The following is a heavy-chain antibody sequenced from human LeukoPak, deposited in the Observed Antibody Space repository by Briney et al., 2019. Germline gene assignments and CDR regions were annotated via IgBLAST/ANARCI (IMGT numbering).Heavy chain of an antibody. CDR2: IEQDGSEK. CDR1: GFTFSSYW. V-gene: IGHV3-7*01. D-gene: IGHD3-3*01. J-gene: IGHJ4*02. CDR3: ARDGAGGYDFWSGYYFVHDY. Sequence: GGSLRLSCAASGFTFSSYWMSWVRQAPGKGLEWVANIEQDGSEKYYVDSVKGRFTISRDNAKNSLYLQMNSLRAEDTAVYYCARDGAGGYDFWSGYYFVHDYWGQGTLVTVSS.